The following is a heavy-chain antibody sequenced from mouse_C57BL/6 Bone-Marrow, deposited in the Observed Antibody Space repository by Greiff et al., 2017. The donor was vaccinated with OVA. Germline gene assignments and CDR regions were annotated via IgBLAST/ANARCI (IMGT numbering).Heavy chain of an antibody. V-gene: IGHV5-9*01. Sequence: EVHLVESGGGLVKPGGSLKLSCAASGFTFSSYTMSWVRQTPEKRLEWVATISGGGGNTYYPDSVKGRFTISRDNAKNTLYLQMSSLRSEDTALYYCARHLNYYGSTFYAMDYWGQGTSVTVSS. D-gene: IGHD1-1*01. J-gene: IGHJ4*01. CDR2: ISGGGGNT. CDR3: ARHLNYYGSTFYAMDY. CDR1: GFTFSSYT.